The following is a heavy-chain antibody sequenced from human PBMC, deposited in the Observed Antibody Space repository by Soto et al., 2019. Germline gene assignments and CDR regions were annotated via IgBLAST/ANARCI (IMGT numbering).Heavy chain of an antibody. D-gene: IGHD2-21*02. CDR2: VFSSVSA. V-gene: IGHV4-4*07. Sequence: QLQLQESGPGQVRPSETLCLTCIVSGVSVRSYTWSWVRQPANKGLEWIGRVFSSVSATYNPSLKSRVTITMDTPENRIALKLDSVTAADAGVYYCARDGMTTGDTWGPGTAVTVSS. CDR1: GVSVRSYT. J-gene: IGHJ4*02. CDR3: ARDGMTTGDT.